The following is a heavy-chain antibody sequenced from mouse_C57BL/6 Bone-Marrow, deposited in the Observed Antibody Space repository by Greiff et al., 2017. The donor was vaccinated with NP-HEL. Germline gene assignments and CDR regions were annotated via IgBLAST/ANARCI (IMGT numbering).Heavy chain of an antibody. Sequence: EVQGVESGGGLVKPGGSLKLSCAASGFTFSDYGMHWVRQAPEKGLEWVAYISSGSSTIYYAATVKGRFTISRDNAKNTLFLQMTSLRSEDTAMYYCAKGGYQYYFDYWGQGTTLTVSS. V-gene: IGHV5-17*01. J-gene: IGHJ2*01. D-gene: IGHD2-2*01. CDR2: ISSGSSTI. CDR3: AKGGYQYYFDY. CDR1: GFTFSDYG.